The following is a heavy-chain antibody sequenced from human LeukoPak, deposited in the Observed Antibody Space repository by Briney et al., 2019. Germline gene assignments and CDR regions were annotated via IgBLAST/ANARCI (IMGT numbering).Heavy chain of an antibody. CDR1: GGSISSSRYY. CDR2: IYYTGST. V-gene: IGHV4-39*01. CDR3: VVWLGELLHFDY. Sequence: PSETLSLTCSGSGGSISSSRYYWGWIRPPPGKGLEWIGSIYYTGSTYHNPSLKSRVTISVDTSKNQFSLKLSSVTAADTAVYYCVVWLGELLHFDYWGQGTLVTVSS. D-gene: IGHD3-10*01. J-gene: IGHJ4*02.